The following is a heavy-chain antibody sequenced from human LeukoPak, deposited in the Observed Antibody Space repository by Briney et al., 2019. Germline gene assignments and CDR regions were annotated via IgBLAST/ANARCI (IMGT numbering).Heavy chain of an antibody. J-gene: IGHJ5*02. V-gene: IGHV4-59*08. Sequence: SETLSLTCTVSGVSIRSYYWSWVRQPPGKGLEWVGYIYYSGSTNYNPSLKSRVTISVDTSKNQFSVKLSSVTAADTAVYYCARVQYYYEGGWFDPWGQGTLVTVSS. CDR1: GVSIRSYY. D-gene: IGHD3-22*01. CDR2: IYYSGST. CDR3: ARVQYYYEGGWFDP.